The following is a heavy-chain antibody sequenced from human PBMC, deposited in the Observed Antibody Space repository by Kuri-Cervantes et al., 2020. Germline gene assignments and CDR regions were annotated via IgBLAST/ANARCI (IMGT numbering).Heavy chain of an antibody. CDR1: GYTFTSYD. V-gene: IGHV1-8*01. D-gene: IGHD6-13*01. Sequence: ASVKVSCKASGYTFTSYDINWVRQATGQGLEWMGWMNPNSGNTGYAQKFQGRVTTTRNTSISTAYMELSSLRSEDTAVYYCARESYSSSWFLFDYWGQGTLVTVSS. CDR2: MNPNSGNT. J-gene: IGHJ4*02. CDR3: ARESYSSSWFLFDY.